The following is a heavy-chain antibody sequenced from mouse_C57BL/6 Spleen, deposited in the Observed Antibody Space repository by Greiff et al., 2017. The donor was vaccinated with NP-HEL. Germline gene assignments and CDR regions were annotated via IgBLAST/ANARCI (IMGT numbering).Heavy chain of an antibody. D-gene: IGHD2-4*01. V-gene: IGHV5-9-1*02. CDR3: TRDPYYDYEGWFAY. CDR1: GFTFSSYA. Sequence: EVKVVESGEGLVKPGGSLKLSYAASGFTFSSYAMSWVRQTPEKRLEWVAYISSGGDYIYYADTVKGRFTISRDNARNTLYLQMSSLKSEDTAMYYCTRDPYYDYEGWFAYWGQGTLVTVSA. CDR2: ISSGGDYI. J-gene: IGHJ3*01.